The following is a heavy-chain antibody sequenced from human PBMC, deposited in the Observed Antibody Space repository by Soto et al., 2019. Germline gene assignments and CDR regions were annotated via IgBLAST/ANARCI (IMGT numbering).Heavy chain of an antibody. CDR1: GFTFSSYA. J-gene: IGHJ4*02. Sequence: GGSLRLSCAASGFTFSSYAMSWARQAPGKGLEWVSAISGSGGSTYYADSVKGRFTIPRDNSKNTLYLQMNSLRAEDTAVYYCAKDPIAAAGPFDYWGQGTLVTVSS. D-gene: IGHD6-13*01. CDR2: ISGSGGST. V-gene: IGHV3-23*01. CDR3: AKDPIAAAGPFDY.